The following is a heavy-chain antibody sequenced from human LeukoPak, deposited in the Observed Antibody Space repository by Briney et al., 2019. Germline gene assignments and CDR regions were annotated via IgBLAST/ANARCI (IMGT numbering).Heavy chain of an antibody. CDR3: ARGGMITFGGVIVDDYFDY. J-gene: IGHJ4*02. V-gene: IGHV4-34*01. CDR2: INHSGST. CDR1: GGSFSGYY. Sequence: SETLSLTCAVYGGSFSGYYWSWIRQPPGKGLEWIGKINHSGSTNYNPSLKSRVTISVDTSKNQFSLKLSSVTAADTAVYYCARGGMITFGGVIVDDYFDYWGQGTLVTVSS. D-gene: IGHD3-16*02.